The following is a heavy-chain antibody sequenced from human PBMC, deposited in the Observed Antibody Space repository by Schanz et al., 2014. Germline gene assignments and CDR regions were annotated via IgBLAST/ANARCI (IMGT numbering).Heavy chain of an antibody. J-gene: IGHJ6*03. CDR2: ISPILGIA. V-gene: IGHV1-69*10. CDR3: AGTYCSSTSCYTGYYYLDV. Sequence: VQLVQSGAEVKKPGASVKVSCKASGYTFTSYGINWVRQAPGQGLEWMGWISPILGIANYAQNFQGRVTITADKSTSTAYMEMTSLRSEDTAVYYCAGTYCSSTSCYTGYYYLDVWGKGTTVTVSS. D-gene: IGHD2-2*02. CDR1: GYTFTSYG.